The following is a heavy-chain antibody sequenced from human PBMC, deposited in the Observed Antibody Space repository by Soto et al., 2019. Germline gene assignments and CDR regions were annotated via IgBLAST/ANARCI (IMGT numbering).Heavy chain of an antibody. CDR3: ARDGYSSGWTKGYYYYGMDV. V-gene: IGHV4-4*02. D-gene: IGHD6-19*01. J-gene: IGHJ6*02. CDR1: GGSISSSNW. Sequence: QVQLQESGPGLVKPSGTLSLTCAVSGGSISSSNWWSWVRQPPGKGLEWIGEFYHSGSTNYNPSLKSRVTISVDKSKNQFSLKLSSVTAADTAVYYCARDGYSSGWTKGYYYYGMDVWGQGTTVTVSS. CDR2: FYHSGST.